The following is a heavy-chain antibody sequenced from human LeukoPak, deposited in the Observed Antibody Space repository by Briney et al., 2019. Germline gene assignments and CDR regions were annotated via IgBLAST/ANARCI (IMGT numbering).Heavy chain of an antibody. V-gene: IGHV4-61*02. CDR1: GDSISSRDYY. Sequence: SETLSLTCSVSGDSISSRDYYWTWIRRPAGKGLEWIGRISAGVSTNDNPSLKNRVTISVDTAKNQFSLNLTSVTAADTAVYYCARGGAAGHYYYYMDVWGQGTLVTVSS. J-gene: IGHJ6*03. CDR3: ARGGAAGHYYYYMDV. D-gene: IGHD3-16*01. CDR2: ISAGVST.